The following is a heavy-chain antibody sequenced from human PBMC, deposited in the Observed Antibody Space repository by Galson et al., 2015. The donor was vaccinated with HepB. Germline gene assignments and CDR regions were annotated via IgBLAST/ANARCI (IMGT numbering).Heavy chain of an antibody. J-gene: IGHJ3*02. CDR2: INPSGGST. CDR1: GYTFTSYY. CDR3: ARAGTLGYSSSWLHEPRAFDI. D-gene: IGHD6-13*01. Sequence: SVKVSCKASGYTFTSYYMHWVRQAPGQGLEWMGIINPSGGSTSYAQKLQGRVTMTRDTSTSTVYMELSSLRSEDTAVYYCARAGTLGYSSSWLHEPRAFDIWGQGTMVTVSS. V-gene: IGHV1-46*04.